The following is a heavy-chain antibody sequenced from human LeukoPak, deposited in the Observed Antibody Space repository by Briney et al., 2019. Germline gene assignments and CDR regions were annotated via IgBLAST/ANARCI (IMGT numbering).Heavy chain of an antibody. J-gene: IGHJ4*02. Sequence: GGSLRLSCAASGFTFSNAWMSWVRQAPGKGLVWVGRIKSKTDGGTTDYAAPVKGRFTISRDDSKNTLYLQMNSLKTEDTAVYYCTTADVANPPDYWGQGTLVTVSS. V-gene: IGHV3-15*01. CDR1: GFTFSNAW. CDR2: IKSKTDGGTT. D-gene: IGHD5-12*01. CDR3: TTADVANPPDY.